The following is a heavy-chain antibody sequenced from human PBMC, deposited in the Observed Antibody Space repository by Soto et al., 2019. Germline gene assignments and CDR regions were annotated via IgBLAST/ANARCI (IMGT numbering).Heavy chain of an antibody. J-gene: IGHJ6*02. CDR3: SRGGSGSDWDYYGMNV. V-gene: IGHV3-66*01. CDR1: ALTASKNY. D-gene: IGHD3-10*01. Sequence: EVQLVESGGGLVQPGGSLRLSCAGSALTASKNYMSWVRQPPGKGLEWVSVIYSGGTTYYADSVKDRFSISRANSKSTLYLQMDNLRAGDTAVYYCSRGGSGSDWDYYGMNVWGQGTTVTVSS. CDR2: IYSGGTT.